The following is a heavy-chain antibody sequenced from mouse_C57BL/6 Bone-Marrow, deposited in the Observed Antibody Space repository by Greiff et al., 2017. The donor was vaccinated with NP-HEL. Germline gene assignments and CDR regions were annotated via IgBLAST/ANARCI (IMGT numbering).Heavy chain of an antibody. V-gene: IGHV1-82*01. J-gene: IGHJ2*01. CDR1: GYAFSSSW. CDR2: IYPGDGDT. D-gene: IGHD1-1*01. CDR3: AICLHYYGSSGLDYFDY. Sequence: QVQLKESGPELVKPGASVKISCKASGYAFSSSWMNWVKQRPGKGLEWIGRIYPGDGDTNYNQKFKGKATLTVDKSSSTAYMQLSSLTSEDSAVYYCAICLHYYGSSGLDYFDYWGQGTTLTVSS.